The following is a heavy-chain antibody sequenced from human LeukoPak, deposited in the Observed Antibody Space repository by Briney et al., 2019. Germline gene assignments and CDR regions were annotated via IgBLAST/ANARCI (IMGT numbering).Heavy chain of an antibody. CDR3: ARSYFGSGTFNGFDY. D-gene: IGHD3-10*01. Sequence: SETLSLTCTVSGGSISSSSYYWGWIRQPPGKGLEWIGEIYHSGTTNYNPSLKSRVTISLDKSRNQFSLNLNSVSAADTAVYYCARSYFGSGTFNGFDYWGQGTLVTVSS. V-gene: IGHV4-39*07. J-gene: IGHJ4*02. CDR1: GGSISSSSYY. CDR2: IYHSGTT.